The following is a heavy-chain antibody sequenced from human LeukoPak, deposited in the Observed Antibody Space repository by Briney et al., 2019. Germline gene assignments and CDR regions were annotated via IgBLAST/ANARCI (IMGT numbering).Heavy chain of an antibody. CDR2: ITSGGDYI. Sequence: GGSLRLSCAASGFTFNTFNMNWVRQAPGKGLKWVSSITSGGDYIYYADSVKGRFTTSRDNAKNSLSLQLNSLRVEDTAVYYCARGHYDVLAASYKWTPDYWGQGTLVTVSS. V-gene: IGHV3-21*01. CDR1: GFTFNTFN. CDR3: ARGHYDVLAASYKWTPDY. D-gene: IGHD3-9*01. J-gene: IGHJ4*02.